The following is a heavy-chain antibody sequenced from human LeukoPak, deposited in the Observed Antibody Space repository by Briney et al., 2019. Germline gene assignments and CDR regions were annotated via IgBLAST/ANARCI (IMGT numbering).Heavy chain of an antibody. D-gene: IGHD4-23*01. CDR2: IIYNGNS. Sequence: SETLSLTCTVSGGSITGYYCSWIRQPPRKELQWSGYIIYNGNSKYNPSLQSRITMSVDTSRNQFSLKLSSVTAADTAVYFCARHLYPGYGSTNYDGAFFDYWGQGTPVTVSS. J-gene: IGHJ4*02. CDR1: GGSITGYY. CDR3: ARHLYPGYGSTNYDGAFFDY. V-gene: IGHV4-59*08.